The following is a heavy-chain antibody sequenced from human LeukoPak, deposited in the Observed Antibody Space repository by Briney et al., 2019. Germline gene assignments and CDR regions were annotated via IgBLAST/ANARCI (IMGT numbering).Heavy chain of an antibody. Sequence: GALRLSCAASGFTFAGYAMSWVRQAPGKGLEWVSAISTSGDSTYYADSVKGRFTISRDNSKNTLYLQMNGLRAEDTAVYSCAYSSSTFTWYFDYWGQGTLVTVSS. J-gene: IGHJ4*02. V-gene: IGHV3-23*01. CDR3: AYSSSTFTWYFDY. CDR2: ISTSGDST. CDR1: GFTFAGYA. D-gene: IGHD2-2*01.